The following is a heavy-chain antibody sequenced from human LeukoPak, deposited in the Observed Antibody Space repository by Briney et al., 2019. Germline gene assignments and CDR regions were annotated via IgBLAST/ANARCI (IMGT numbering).Heavy chain of an antibody. CDR2: ISGSGGST. J-gene: IGHJ4*02. D-gene: IGHD3-22*01. Sequence: GGSLRLSCAASGFTFSSYGMSWVRQAPGKGLEWVSAISGSGGSTYYADSVKGQFTISRDNSKNTLYLQMNSLRAEDTAVYYCAKDKYYYDSSGYPGPFDYWGQGTLVTVSS. V-gene: IGHV3-23*01. CDR1: GFTFSSYG. CDR3: AKDKYYYDSSGYPGPFDY.